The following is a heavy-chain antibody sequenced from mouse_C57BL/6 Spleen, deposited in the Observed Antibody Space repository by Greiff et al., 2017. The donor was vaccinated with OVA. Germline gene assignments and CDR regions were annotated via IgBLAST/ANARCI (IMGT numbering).Heavy chain of an antibody. Sequence: QVQLKESGAELARPGASVKLSCKASGYTFTSYGISWVKQRTGQGLEWIGEIYPRSGNTYYNEKFKGKATLTADKSSSTAYMELRSLTSEDSAVYFCARWDYPYFDYWGQGTTLTVSS. D-gene: IGHD2-4*01. CDR3: ARWDYPYFDY. J-gene: IGHJ2*01. CDR1: GYTFTSYG. CDR2: IYPRSGNT. V-gene: IGHV1-81*01.